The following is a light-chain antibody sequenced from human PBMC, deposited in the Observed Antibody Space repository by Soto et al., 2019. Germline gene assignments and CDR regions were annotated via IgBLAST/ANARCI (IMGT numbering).Light chain of an antibody. CDR3: QQYGSSPWT. CDR2: GVS. J-gene: IGKJ1*01. Sequence: EIVLTQSPGTLSLSPGERATLSCRASQSVSSSYLAWYQQKPGQAPRPLIYGVSSRAIGIPDRFSGSGSGTDFTLTISRLEPEDFAVYYYQQYGSSPWTFGQGTKVEIK. CDR1: QSVSSSY. V-gene: IGKV3-20*01.